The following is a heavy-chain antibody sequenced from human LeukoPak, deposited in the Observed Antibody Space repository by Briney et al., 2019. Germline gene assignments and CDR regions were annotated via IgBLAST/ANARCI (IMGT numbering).Heavy chain of an antibody. CDR3: ARRAKKMFGELYYFDY. D-gene: IGHD3-10*02. J-gene: IGHJ4*02. CDR2: IYPGDSDT. Sequence: GESLKTSCKASGYSFTFYWIGWVRQMPGKGLEWMGIIYPGDSDTRYSPSFEGQVTISADKSISTAYLQWSSLKASDTAMYYCARRAKKMFGELYYFDYWGQGTLVTVSS. V-gene: IGHV5-51*01. CDR1: GYSFTFYW.